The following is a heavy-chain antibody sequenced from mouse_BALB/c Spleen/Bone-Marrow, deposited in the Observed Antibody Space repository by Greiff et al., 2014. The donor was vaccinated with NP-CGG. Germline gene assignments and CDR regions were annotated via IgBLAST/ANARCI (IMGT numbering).Heavy chain of an antibody. J-gene: IGHJ2*01. CDR3: ARYGNYFDY. V-gene: IGHV3-5*02. CDR2: IYYSGTI. CDR1: GISITTGNYR. Sequence: QSGPGLVKPSQTVSLTCTVTGISITTGNYRWNWIRQFPGNKLEWIGYIYYSGTITYNPSLTSRTTITRDTSKNQFLLEMNSLTAEDTATYYCARYGNYFDYWGQGTTLTVSS. D-gene: IGHD2-1*01.